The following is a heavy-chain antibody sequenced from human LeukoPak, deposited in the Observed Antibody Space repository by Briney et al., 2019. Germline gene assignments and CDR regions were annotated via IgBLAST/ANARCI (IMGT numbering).Heavy chain of an antibody. D-gene: IGHD3-16*01. J-gene: IGHJ3*01. Sequence: QAGGSLRLSCVASGFTFSSYAMNWVRLAPGKGLEWVSGVSGSGGSTYYADSVKGRFTISRDNSKNTLYLQMNSLRAEDTAVYYCAKKPRFSFAWDAWGQGTMVTVSS. CDR1: GFTFSSYA. CDR2: VSGSGGST. CDR3: AKKPRFSFAWDA. V-gene: IGHV3-23*01.